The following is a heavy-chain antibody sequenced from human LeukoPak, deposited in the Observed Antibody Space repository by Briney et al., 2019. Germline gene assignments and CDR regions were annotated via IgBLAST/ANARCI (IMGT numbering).Heavy chain of an antibody. J-gene: IGHJ3*01. CDR3: ARAIGARWELLGAFDF. CDR2: ISSSSSYI. V-gene: IGHV3-21*01. CDR1: GFTFSSYA. D-gene: IGHD1-26*01. Sequence: GGSLRLSCAASGFTFSSYAMHWVRQAPGKGLEWVSSISSSSSYIYYADSVKGRFTISRDNAKNSLYLQMNSLRAEDTAVYYCARAIGARWELLGAFDFWGQGTMVTVSS.